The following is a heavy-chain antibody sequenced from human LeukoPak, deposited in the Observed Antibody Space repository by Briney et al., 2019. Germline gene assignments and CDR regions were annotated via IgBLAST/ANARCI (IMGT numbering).Heavy chain of an antibody. CDR3: ARGPYCSTIHRSGCYMDV. D-gene: IGHD2-2*01. Sequence: SQTLSLTCTVSGGSISSDSYYWSWIRQPAGKGLEWIGRIYTTGSTNYNPSLKSRVTISIDTSKNQFSLKLSSVTAADTAVYYCARGPYCSTIHRSGCYMDVWGKGTMVTVSS. CDR2: IYTTGST. V-gene: IGHV4-61*02. J-gene: IGHJ6*03. CDR1: GGSISSDSYY.